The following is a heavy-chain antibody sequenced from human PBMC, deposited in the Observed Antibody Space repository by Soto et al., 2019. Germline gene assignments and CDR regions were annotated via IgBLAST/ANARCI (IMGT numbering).Heavy chain of an antibody. CDR2: INPRDSDV. CDR3: STPDYAQDVWYHTDDI. V-gene: IGHV5-51*01. Sequence: GESLKISCQGFDYTFAADWLGWVRQMPGKGREWMGVINPRDSDVKYSPPFEGQVTISAEMAIDTAFLQWRCLKASDTAMYYCSTPDYAQDVWYHTDDIWGQGTMVTVSS. J-gene: IGHJ3*02. CDR1: DYTFAADW. D-gene: IGHD3-16*01.